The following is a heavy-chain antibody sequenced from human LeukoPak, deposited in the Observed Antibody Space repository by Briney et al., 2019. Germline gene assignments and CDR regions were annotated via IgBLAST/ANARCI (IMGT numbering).Heavy chain of an antibody. V-gene: IGHV1-18*01. D-gene: IGHD1-26*01. CDR1: GYTFTSYG. CDR2: ISAYNGNT. Sequence: ASVKVSCKASGYTFTSYGISWVRQAPGQGLEWMGWISAYNGNTNYAQKLQGRVTMTTDTSTSTAYMELRSLRSDDTAAYYCAREQLAVGATSFDYWGQGTLVTVSS. J-gene: IGHJ4*02. CDR3: AREQLAVGATSFDY.